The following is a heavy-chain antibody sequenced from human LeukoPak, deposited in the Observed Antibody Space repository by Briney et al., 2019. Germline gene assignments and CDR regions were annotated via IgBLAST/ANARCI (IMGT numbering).Heavy chain of an antibody. Sequence: GGSLRLSCAASGFTFSSSDMDWVRQAPGKGLEWVASISSSSRLIYYTDSVNGRLTVSRDNAKNSLYLQMNSLRAEHTAVYFCAKEGRSTTPGYWGQGTLVTVSS. V-gene: IGHV3-21*01. D-gene: IGHD6-13*01. CDR2: ISSSSRLI. J-gene: IGHJ4*02. CDR1: GFTFSSSD. CDR3: AKEGRSTTPGY.